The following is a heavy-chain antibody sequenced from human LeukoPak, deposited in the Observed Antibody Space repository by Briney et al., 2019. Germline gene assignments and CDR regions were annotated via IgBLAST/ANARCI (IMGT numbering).Heavy chain of an antibody. D-gene: IGHD6-13*01. CDR2: IYYSGST. CDR1: GGSISSSSYY. V-gene: IGHV4-31*03. CDR3: AKYSSPPRVPGYYYYMDV. J-gene: IGHJ6*03. Sequence: PSETLSLTCTVSGGSISSSSYYWGWIRQHPGKGLEWIGYIYYSGSTYYNPSLKSRVTISVDTSKNQFSLKLSSVTAADTAVYYCAKYSSPPRVPGYYYYMDVWGKGTTVTVSS.